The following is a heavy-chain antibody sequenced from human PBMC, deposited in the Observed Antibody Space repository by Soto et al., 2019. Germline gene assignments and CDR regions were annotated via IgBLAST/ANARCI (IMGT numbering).Heavy chain of an antibody. J-gene: IGHJ6*02. CDR2: ISFDGTKK. V-gene: IGHV3-30-3*02. Sequence: GGSLRLSCAASGFTFNIYALHWVRQAPGKGLEWVAVISFDGTKKYYSDSVKGRFTISRDNLKNTLYLQMNNLRVEDAALYFCAKEDDYGYRYINYGLDVWGQGTTVTVSS. CDR1: GFTFNIYA. CDR3: AKEDDYGYRYINYGLDV. D-gene: IGHD4-17*01.